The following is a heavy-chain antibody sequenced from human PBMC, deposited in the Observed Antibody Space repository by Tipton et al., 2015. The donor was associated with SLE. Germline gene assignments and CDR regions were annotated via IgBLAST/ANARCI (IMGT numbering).Heavy chain of an antibody. J-gene: IGHJ4*02. V-gene: IGHV4-38-2*01. CDR1: GYSISSGYY. D-gene: IGHD6-13*01. Sequence: TLSLTCAVSGYSISSGYYWGWIRQPPGKGLEWIGSIYHSGSTYYNPSLKSRVTISVDTSKNQFSLKLSSVTAADTAVYYCARNGSSWCFDYWGQGTLVTVSS. CDR2: IYHSGST. CDR3: ARNGSSWCFDY.